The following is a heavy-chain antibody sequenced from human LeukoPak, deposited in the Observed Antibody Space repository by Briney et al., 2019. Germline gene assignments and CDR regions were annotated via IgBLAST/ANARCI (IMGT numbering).Heavy chain of an antibody. D-gene: IGHD1-26*01. Sequence: SETLSLTCSVSGVSISGYYWSWIRQPAGKGLEWIGRIYNSGSGSINYNPSLKSRVTMSLDTSKNQFSLKLSSVTAADTAVYYCARHSGAWISGSYHSYFDYWGQGTLVTVSS. V-gene: IGHV4-4*07. CDR2: IYNSGSGSI. CDR1: GVSISGYY. J-gene: IGHJ4*02. CDR3: ARHSGAWISGSYHSYFDY.